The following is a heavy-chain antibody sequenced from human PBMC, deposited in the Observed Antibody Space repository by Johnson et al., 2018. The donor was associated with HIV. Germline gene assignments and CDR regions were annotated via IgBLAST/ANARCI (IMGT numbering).Heavy chain of an antibody. CDR1: GFTVSSNY. Sequence: VQLVESGGGLIQPGGSLRLSCAASGFTVSSNYMSWVRQAPGKGLEWVSVLFSGGSTYYADSVKGRFTISRDNSKNTLYLQMSSLRAEDTAVYYCAKSPGKDHGGNSGAFHIWGQGTMVTVSS. CDR3: AKSPGKDHGGNSGAFHI. CDR2: LFSGGST. J-gene: IGHJ3*02. V-gene: IGHV3-53*01. D-gene: IGHD4-23*01.